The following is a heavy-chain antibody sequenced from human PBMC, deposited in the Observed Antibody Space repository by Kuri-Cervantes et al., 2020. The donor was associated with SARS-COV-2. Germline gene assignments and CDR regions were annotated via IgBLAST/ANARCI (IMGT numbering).Heavy chain of an antibody. J-gene: IGHJ3*02. CDR2: IGTAGDT. V-gene: IGHV3-13*04. CDR1: GFTFSSHD. D-gene: IGHD1-1*01. CDR3: ARGDVQSGVDAFDI. Sequence: GGSLRLSCAASGFTFSSHDMHWVRQATGKGLEWVSAIGTAGDTYYPGSVKGRFTISRENAKNSLYLQMNSLRAGDTAVYYCARGDVQSGVDAFDIWGQGTMVTVSS.